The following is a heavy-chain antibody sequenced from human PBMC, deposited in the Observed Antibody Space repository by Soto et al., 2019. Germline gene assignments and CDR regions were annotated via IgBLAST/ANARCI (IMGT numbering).Heavy chain of an antibody. V-gene: IGHV3-11*01. Sequence: GGSLRLSCAASGFTFSDYYMSWIRQAPGKGLEWVSYITSSGTSIYYADSVKGRFAISRDNAKNSLFLQMNSLRAEDTAVYYCARDKGQLVPADGYWGQGTLVTVSS. J-gene: IGHJ4*02. CDR1: GFTFSDYY. CDR3: ARDKGQLVPADGY. D-gene: IGHD6-6*01. CDR2: ITSSGTSI.